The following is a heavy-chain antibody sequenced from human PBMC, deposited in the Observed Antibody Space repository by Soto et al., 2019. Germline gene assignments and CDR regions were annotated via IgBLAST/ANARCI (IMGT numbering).Heavy chain of an antibody. Sequence: VQLVESGGGVVQPGRSLRLSCAASGFTFSSYGMHWVRQAPGKGLEWVAVISYDGSNKYYADSVKGRFTISRDNSKNTLYLQMNSLRAEDTAVYYCAKDGGSGYDDYYYYGMDVWGQGTTVTVSS. D-gene: IGHD5-12*01. CDR3: AKDGGSGYDDYYYYGMDV. CDR1: GFTFSSYG. J-gene: IGHJ6*02. V-gene: IGHV3-30*18. CDR2: ISYDGSNK.